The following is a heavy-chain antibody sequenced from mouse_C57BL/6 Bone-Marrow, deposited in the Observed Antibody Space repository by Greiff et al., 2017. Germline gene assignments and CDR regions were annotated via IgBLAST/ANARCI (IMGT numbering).Heavy chain of an antibody. J-gene: IGHJ4*01. D-gene: IGHD3-2*02. CDR2: ISDGGSYT. CDR1: GFTFSSYA. Sequence: EVMLVESGGGLVKPGGSLKLSCAASGFTFSSYAMSWVRQTPEKRLEWVATISDGGSYTYYPDNVKGRFTISRDNAKNNLYLQMSHLKSEDTAMYYCARGRQLRPLYYAMDYWGQGTSVTVSS. CDR3: ARGRQLRPLYYAMDY. V-gene: IGHV5-4*03.